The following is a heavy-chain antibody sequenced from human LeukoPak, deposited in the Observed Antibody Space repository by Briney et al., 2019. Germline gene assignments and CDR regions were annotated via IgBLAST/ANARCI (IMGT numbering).Heavy chain of an antibody. J-gene: IGHJ4*02. CDR2: IIPIFGTA. D-gene: IGHD3-3*01. CDR1: GGTFSSCA. V-gene: IGHV1-69*05. CDR3: AREGSYYDFWSGPDY. Sequence: SVKVSCKASGGTFSSCAISWVRQAPGQGLEWMGRIIPIFGTANYAQKFQGRVTITTDESTSTAYMELSSLRSEDTAVYYCAREGSYYDFWSGPDYWGQGTLVTVSS.